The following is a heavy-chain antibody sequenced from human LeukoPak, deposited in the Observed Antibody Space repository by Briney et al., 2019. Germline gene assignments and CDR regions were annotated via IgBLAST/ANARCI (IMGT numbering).Heavy chain of an antibody. J-gene: IGHJ4*02. CDR1: GFTFSSYW. D-gene: IGHD5-12*01. Sequence: GGSLRLSCEASGFTFSSYWMSWVRQAPGKGLEWVANIKQDGSEKYYVDSVKGRFTISRDNSKNSLYLQMNSLRTEDTALYYCAKADSGYDFDYWGQGTLVTVSS. CDR3: AKADSGYDFDY. CDR2: IKQDGSEK. V-gene: IGHV3-7*05.